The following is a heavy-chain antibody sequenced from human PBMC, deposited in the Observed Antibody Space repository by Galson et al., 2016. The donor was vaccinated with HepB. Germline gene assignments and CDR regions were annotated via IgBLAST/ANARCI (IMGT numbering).Heavy chain of an antibody. V-gene: IGHV3-15*07. CDR2: IKSKTDGGTT. CDR1: GFIFNNAW. CDR3: TTPLWSWDH. J-gene: IGHJ4*02. D-gene: IGHD1-26*01. Sequence: SLRLSCAASGFIFNNAWMNWVRQAPGKGLEWVGRIKSKTDGGTTDYIAPVKGRFIISRDDSKNTLYLHMNNLKTEDTAVYYCTTPLWSWDHWGQGTLVTVSS.